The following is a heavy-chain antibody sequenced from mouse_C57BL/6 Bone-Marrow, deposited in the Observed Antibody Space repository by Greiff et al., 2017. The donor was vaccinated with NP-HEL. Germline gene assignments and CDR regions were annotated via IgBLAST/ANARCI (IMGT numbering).Heavy chain of an antibody. D-gene: IGHD2-1*01. CDR1: GYTFTNYW. CDR3: ARGDYGNLNYAMDY. J-gene: IGHJ4*01. V-gene: IGHV1-63*01. CDR2: IYPGGGYT. Sequence: VKLQESGAELVRPGTSVKMSCKASGYTFTNYWIGWAKQRPGHGLEWIGDIYPGGGYTNYNEKFKGKATLTADKSSSTAYMQFSSLTSEDSAIYYCARGDYGNLNYAMDYWGQGTAVTVSS.